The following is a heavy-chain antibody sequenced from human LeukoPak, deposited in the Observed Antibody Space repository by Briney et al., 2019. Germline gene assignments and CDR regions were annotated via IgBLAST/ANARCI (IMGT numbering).Heavy chain of an antibody. CDR3: AREPGYYDFWSGLDY. J-gene: IGHJ4*02. V-gene: IGHV4-38-2*02. Sequence: SETLSLTCTVSGYSISSGYYWGWIRQPPGKGLEWIGSIYHSGSTYYNPSLKSRVTISVDTSKNQFSLKLSSVTAADTAVYYCAREPGYYDFWSGLDYWGQGTLVTVSS. CDR2: IYHSGST. CDR1: GYSISSGYY. D-gene: IGHD3-3*01.